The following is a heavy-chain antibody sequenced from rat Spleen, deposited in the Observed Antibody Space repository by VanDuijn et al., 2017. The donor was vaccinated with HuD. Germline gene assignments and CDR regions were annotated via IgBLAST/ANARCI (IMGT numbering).Heavy chain of an antibody. CDR2: ITNFAGRT. V-gene: IGHV5-31*01. D-gene: IGHD1-10*01. CDR3: ARRGYNNYFFDY. Sequence: EVQLVESGGGPVQPGGSLRLSCLTSGFILNNYWMTWIRQSPGKGLEWVASITNFAGRTHYPDSVKGRFTISRDIAKSTLFLQMNSLKSEDTATYYCARRGYNNYFFDYWGQGVMVTVSA. J-gene: IGHJ2*01. CDR1: GFILNNYW.